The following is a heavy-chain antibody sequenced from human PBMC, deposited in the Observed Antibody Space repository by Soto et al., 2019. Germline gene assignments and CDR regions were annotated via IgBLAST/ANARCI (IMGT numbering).Heavy chain of an antibody. CDR3: ARLKIAHDLLAGYYINWLDP. D-gene: IGHD3-9*01. V-gene: IGHV4-59*12. J-gene: IGHJ5*02. Sequence: PSETLSLTCTVSGGSISSYYWSWIRQPPGKGLEWIGYIYYSGSTNYNPSLKSRVTISVDASKNQFSLKLTSVTAADTAVYYCARLKIAHDLLAGYYINWLDPRGQGTLVTVSS. CDR1: GGSISSYY. CDR2: IYYSGST.